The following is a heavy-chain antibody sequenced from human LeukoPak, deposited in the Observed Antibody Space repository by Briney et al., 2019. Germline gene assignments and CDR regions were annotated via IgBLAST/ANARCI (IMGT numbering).Heavy chain of an antibody. D-gene: IGHD2-15*01. V-gene: IGHV1-2*06. CDR2: INPNSGGT. CDR1: GYTFTSYG. J-gene: IGHJ4*02. Sequence: ASVKVSCKASGYTFTSYGISWVRQAPGQGLEWMGRINPNSGGTNYAQKFQGRVTMTRDTSISTAYMELSRLRSDDTAVYYCALIYCSGGSCYSYRFDYWGQGTLVTVSS. CDR3: ALIYCSGGSCYSYRFDY.